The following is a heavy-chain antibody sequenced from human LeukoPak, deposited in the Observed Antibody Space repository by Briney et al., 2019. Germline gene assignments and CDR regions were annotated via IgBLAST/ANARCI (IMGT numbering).Heavy chain of an antibody. CDR3: ARVAIFGVVINAMDV. V-gene: IGHV4-59*11. CDR2: IYYSGTT. D-gene: IGHD3-3*01. Sequence: RPSETLSLTCTVSGGSIRSHYWSWIRQPPGKGLEWIGYIYYSGTTNYNPSLKSRVTISVDTSKNQFSLKLSSVTAADTAVYYCARVAIFGVVINAMDVWGQGITVTVSS. J-gene: IGHJ6*02. CDR1: GGSIRSHY.